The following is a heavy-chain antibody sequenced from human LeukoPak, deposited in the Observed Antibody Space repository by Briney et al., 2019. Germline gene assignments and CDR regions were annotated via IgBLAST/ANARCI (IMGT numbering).Heavy chain of an antibody. CDR3: ARQYYSKAAFDV. D-gene: IGHD4-11*01. J-gene: IGHJ3*01. Sequence: GESLKISCKCSGYTFTSYWIGWVRQMPGKGLEWMGSIDPDDSDTNYSPSFQGHVTISADKSISTAYLQWRSLKASDTAMYYCARQYYSKAAFDVWGQGTVVTVSS. CDR2: IDPDDSDT. V-gene: IGHV5-10-1*01. CDR1: GYTFTSYW.